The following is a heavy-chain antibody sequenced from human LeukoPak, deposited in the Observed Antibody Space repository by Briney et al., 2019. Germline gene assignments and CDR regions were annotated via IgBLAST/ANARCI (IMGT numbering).Heavy chain of an antibody. CDR2: ISSDGSTI. V-gene: IGHV3-11*01. Sequence: LSLTCTVSGGSISSSFYYWGWIRQPPGKGLEWISYISSDGSTIDYADSVKGRFTISRDNAKNSLYLQMNRLRAEDTAVYYCAREHSTGYYWGQGTLVTVSS. CDR1: GGSISSSFYY. D-gene: IGHD2-8*02. J-gene: IGHJ4*02. CDR3: AREHSTGYY.